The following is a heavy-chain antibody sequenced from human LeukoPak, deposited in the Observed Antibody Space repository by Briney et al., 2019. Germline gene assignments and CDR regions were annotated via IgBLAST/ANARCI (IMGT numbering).Heavy chain of an antibody. CDR2: IWYDGSNK. D-gene: IGHD4-17*01. CDR3: ARDRSDYGATDYFDY. J-gene: IGHJ4*02. Sequence: PGRSLRLSCAASGFTFSSYGMHWVRQAPDKGLEWVAVIWYDGSNKYYADSVKGRFTISRDNSKNTLYLQMNSLRAEDTAVYYCARDRSDYGATDYFDYWGQGTLVTVSS. V-gene: IGHV3-33*01. CDR1: GFTFSSYG.